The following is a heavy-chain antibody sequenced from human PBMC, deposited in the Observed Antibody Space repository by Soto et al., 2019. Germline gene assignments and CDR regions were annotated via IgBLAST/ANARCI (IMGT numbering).Heavy chain of an antibody. CDR2: IIPIFGTT. CDR1: GGTFSNYA. Sequence: QVQLVQSGAEVKKPGSSVKVSCTASGGTFSNYAITWVRQAPGQGLEWLGRIIPIFGTTDYAQKFQGRVTITADESTTTAYMELSSMRSDDTAVSYCAKDGGREGYFGNWFDPWGQGTLVTVSS. CDR3: AKDGGREGYFGNWFDP. D-gene: IGHD2-15*01. V-gene: IGHV1-69*15. J-gene: IGHJ5*02.